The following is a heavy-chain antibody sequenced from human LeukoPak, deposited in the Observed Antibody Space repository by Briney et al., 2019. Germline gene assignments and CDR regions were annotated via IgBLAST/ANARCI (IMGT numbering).Heavy chain of an antibody. Sequence: GESLKISCKASGYSFTTYWIGWVRQMPGKGLEWMGFIYPGDSDIRYSPSFQGQVTISADKSINTAYLQWSSLKASDTAIYYCARHTHAVGVTSYFRYYMDVWGKGTTVTVSS. CDR1: GYSFTTYW. D-gene: IGHD1-26*01. CDR3: ARHTHAVGVTSYFRYYMDV. V-gene: IGHV5-51*01. CDR2: IYPGDSDI. J-gene: IGHJ6*03.